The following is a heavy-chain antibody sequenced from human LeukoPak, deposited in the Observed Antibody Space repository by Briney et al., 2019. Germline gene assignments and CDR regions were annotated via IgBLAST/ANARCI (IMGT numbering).Heavy chain of an antibody. CDR3: AKFTTVTTLAFDN. CDR1: GFTFSSYA. J-gene: IGHJ4*02. V-gene: IGHV3-49*04. D-gene: IGHD4-17*01. CDR2: IRSKIYGGTA. Sequence: GGSLRLSCAASGFTFSSYAMSWVRQAPGKGLEWVGFIRSKIYGGTAEYAASVKGRFTISRDDSNTIAYLQMNSLKTEDTAVYYCAKFTTVTTLAFDNWGQGTLVTVSS.